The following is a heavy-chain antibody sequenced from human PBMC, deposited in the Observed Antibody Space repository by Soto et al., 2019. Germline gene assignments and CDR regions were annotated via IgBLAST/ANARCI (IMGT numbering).Heavy chain of an antibody. D-gene: IGHD2-15*01. V-gene: IGHV4-30-4*01. CDR2: FHSSGAT. Sequence: PSETLSLTCTVSGGSISSADYYWSWIRQPPGKGLEWIGYFHSSGATYKDPSLKSRVTISVDTSKNQISLKLDSVTAADTAVYYCASPNLQRGSGFIFDYWGQGTLVTVSS. J-gene: IGHJ4*02. CDR1: GGSISSADYY. CDR3: ASPNLQRGSGFIFDY.